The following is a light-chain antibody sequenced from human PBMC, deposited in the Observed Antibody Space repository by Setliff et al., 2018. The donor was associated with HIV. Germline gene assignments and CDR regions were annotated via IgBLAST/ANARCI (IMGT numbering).Light chain of an antibody. CDR1: SSDVGGYNY. Sequence: VLTQPASVSGSPGQSITISCTGTSSDVGGYNYVSWYQQHPGKAPRLIIYGVRNRPSGVSNRFSGSKSGNTASLTISGLQAEDEADHYCSSYAITNTLPFGTGTKVTVL. J-gene: IGLJ1*01. V-gene: IGLV2-14*01. CDR3: SSYAITNTLP. CDR2: GVR.